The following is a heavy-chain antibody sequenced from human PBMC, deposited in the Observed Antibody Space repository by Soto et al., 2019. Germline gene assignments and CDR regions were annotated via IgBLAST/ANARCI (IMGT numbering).Heavy chain of an antibody. J-gene: IGHJ6*02. CDR2: INHSGST. V-gene: IGHV4-34*01. D-gene: IGHD2-15*01. CDR1: GGSFSGYY. CDR3: ARGLLRRGYCSGGSCYSGSYYYYYYGMDV. Sequence: SETLSLTCAVYGGSFSGYYWSWIRQPPGKGLEWIGEINHSGSTNYNPSLKSRVTISVDTSKNQFSLKLSSVTAADTAVYYGARGLLRRGYCSGGSCYSGSYYYYYYGMDVWGQGTKVTVSS.